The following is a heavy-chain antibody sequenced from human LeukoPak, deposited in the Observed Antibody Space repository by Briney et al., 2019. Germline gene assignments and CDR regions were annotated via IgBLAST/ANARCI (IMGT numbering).Heavy chain of an antibody. CDR1: GGSISTSAYY. J-gene: IGHJ6*02. D-gene: IGHD2-2*01. CDR3: ARVKSYCSSTSCYVRRPYYYYGMDV. V-gene: IGHV4-39*01. Sequence: SETLSLTCIVSGGSISTSAYYWGWIRQPPGEGLQWIGSIYYSGNTYYNSSLKSRVTISVDTTTSQFSLRLSSVTAADTAVYYCARVKSYCSSTSCYVRRPYYYYGMDVWGQGTTVTVSS. CDR2: IYYSGNT.